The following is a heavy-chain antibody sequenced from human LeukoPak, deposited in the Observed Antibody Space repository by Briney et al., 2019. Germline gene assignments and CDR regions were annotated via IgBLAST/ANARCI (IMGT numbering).Heavy chain of an antibody. Sequence: GGPLRLSCAASGFTFSSYWMSWVRQAPGKGLEWVANIKQDGSEKYYVDSVKGRFTISRDNAENSLYLQMNSLRAEDTAVYYCARDKIVGATYFDYWGQGTLVTVSS. J-gene: IGHJ4*02. CDR1: GFTFSSYW. V-gene: IGHV3-7*01. D-gene: IGHD1-26*01. CDR2: IKQDGSEK. CDR3: ARDKIVGATYFDY.